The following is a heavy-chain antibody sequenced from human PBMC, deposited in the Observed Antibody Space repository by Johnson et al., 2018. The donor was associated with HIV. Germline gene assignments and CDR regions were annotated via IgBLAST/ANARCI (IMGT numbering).Heavy chain of an antibody. CDR1: GFTFTNYW. CDR2: VNNDGGDT. CDR3: ATFGGGSFHAFDI. D-gene: IGHD1-26*01. J-gene: IGHJ3*02. Sequence: MLLVESGGGVVQPGRSLRLSCAVSGFTFTNYWMHWVRQPPGKGLVWVSRVNNDGGDTLYADAVTGRFTISRANSKNTLYLQMNSLRAEDTAVYYCATFGGGSFHAFDIWGQGTMVTVSS. V-gene: IGHV3-74*02.